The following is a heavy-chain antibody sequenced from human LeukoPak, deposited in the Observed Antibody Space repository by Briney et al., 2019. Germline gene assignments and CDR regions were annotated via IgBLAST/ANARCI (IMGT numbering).Heavy chain of an antibody. D-gene: IGHD1-14*01. CDR1: GFSFSNAW. V-gene: IGHV3-15*07. CDR2: IQRKIDGGTT. Sequence: GGSLRLSRVASGFSFSNAWMNWVRQAPGKGLEWLGRIQRKIDGGTTDYAAPVKGRFTISRDDSKNTVHLQMNSLKTEDTAVYYCTPTGGNNFDYWGQGTLVTVSS. CDR3: TPTGGNNFDY. J-gene: IGHJ4*02.